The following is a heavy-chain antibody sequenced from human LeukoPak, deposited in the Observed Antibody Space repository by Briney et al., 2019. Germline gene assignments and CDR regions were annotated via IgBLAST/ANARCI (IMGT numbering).Heavy chain of an antibody. D-gene: IGHD6-13*01. CDR3: ARGVLDGSSSDAFDI. Sequence: SETLSLTCAVYGGSFSGYYWSWIRQPPGKGLEWIGEINHSGSTNYNPSLKSRVTISVDTSKNQFSLKLSSVTAADTAVYYCARGVLDGSSSDAFDIWGQGTMVTVSS. CDR1: GGSFSGYY. J-gene: IGHJ3*02. V-gene: IGHV4-34*01. CDR2: INHSGST.